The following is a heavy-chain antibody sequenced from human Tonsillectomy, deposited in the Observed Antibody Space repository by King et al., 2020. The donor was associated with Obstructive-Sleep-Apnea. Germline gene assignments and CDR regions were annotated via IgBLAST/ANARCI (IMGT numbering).Heavy chain of an antibody. CDR1: GYTFTNYG. CDR3: ARDPSSREYYESSGYSFDL. D-gene: IGHD3-22*01. Sequence: QLVQSGGEVKKPGASVKVSCKASGYTFTNYGISWVRQAPGQGLEWMGWISAYSGNTKYAQKFQGRVTIATDTSTSTAYMELRSLRSDDTSVYYCARDPSSREYYESSGYSFDLWGQGTLVTVSS. CDR2: ISAYSGNT. V-gene: IGHV1-18*04. J-gene: IGHJ5*02.